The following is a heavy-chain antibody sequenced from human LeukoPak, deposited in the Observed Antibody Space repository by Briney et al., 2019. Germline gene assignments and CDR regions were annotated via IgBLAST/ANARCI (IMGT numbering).Heavy chain of an antibody. V-gene: IGHV4-34*01. CDR1: GGSFSGYY. J-gene: IGHJ4*02. CDR2: INHSGST. D-gene: IGHD5-12*01. CDR3: TRSGYSLFDY. Sequence: PSETLSLTCAVYGGSFSGYYWSWIRQPPGKGLEWIGEINHSGSTNYNPSLKSRVTISVDTSKNQFSLELSSVTAADTAVYYCTRSGYSLFDYWGQGTLVTVSS.